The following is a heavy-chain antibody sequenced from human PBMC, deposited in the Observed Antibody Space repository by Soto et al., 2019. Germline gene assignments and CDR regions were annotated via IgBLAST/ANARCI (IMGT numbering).Heavy chain of an antibody. CDR1: GFTFDDYA. CDR3: AKALLDLRGVVTPMDV. J-gene: IGHJ6*02. V-gene: IGHV3-9*01. D-gene: IGHD3-3*01. CDR2: ISWNSGSI. Sequence: GGSLRLSCAASGFTFDDYAMHWDRQAPGKGLEWVSGISWNSGSIGYADSVKGRFTISRDNAKNSLYLQMNSLRAEDTALYYCAKALLDLRGVVTPMDVWGQGTTVTVSS.